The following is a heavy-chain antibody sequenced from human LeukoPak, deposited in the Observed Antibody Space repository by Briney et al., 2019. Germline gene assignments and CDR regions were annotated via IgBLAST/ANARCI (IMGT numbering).Heavy chain of an antibody. CDR1: GFTFSSSS. CDR3: ARPNWGKEYYFDY. J-gene: IGHJ4*02. CDR2: ISSSSRYI. V-gene: IGHV3-21*04. Sequence: GGSLRLSCAASGFTFSSSSMNWVRQAPGKGLEWVSSISSSSRYIYFADSVKGRFTISRDNAKSSVYLQMNSLRAEDTAVYYCARPNWGKEYYFDYWGQGTLVTVSS. D-gene: IGHD7-27*01.